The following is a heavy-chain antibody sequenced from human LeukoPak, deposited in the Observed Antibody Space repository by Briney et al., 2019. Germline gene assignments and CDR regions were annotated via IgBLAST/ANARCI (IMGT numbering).Heavy chain of an antibody. CDR3: ARAGYSYGYGYYYMDV. CDR2: INHSGST. Sequence: SETLSLTCAVYGGSFSGYYWSWIRQPPGKGLEWIGEINHSGSTNYNPSLKSRVTISVDTSKNQFSLKLSPVTAADTAVYYCARAGYSYGYGYYYMDVWGKRTTVTVSS. D-gene: IGHD5-18*01. CDR1: GGSFSGYY. J-gene: IGHJ6*03. V-gene: IGHV4-34*01.